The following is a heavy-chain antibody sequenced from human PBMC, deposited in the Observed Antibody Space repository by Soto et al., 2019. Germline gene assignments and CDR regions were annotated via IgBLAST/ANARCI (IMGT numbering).Heavy chain of an antibody. CDR1: GGSISSYY. V-gene: IGHV4-59*01. Sequence: SETLSLTCTVSGGSISSYYWSWIRQPPGKGLEWIGYIYYSGSTNYNPSLKSRVTISVDTSKNQFSLKLSSVTAADTAVYYCAREGYCSGGSCQPFDYWGQGTLVTVSS. D-gene: IGHD2-15*01. CDR3: AREGYCSGGSCQPFDY. CDR2: IYYSGST. J-gene: IGHJ4*02.